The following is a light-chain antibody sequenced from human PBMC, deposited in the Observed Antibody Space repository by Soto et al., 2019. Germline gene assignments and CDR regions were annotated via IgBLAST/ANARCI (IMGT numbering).Light chain of an antibody. CDR1: EALGRNY. CDR2: DAS. CDR3: QQRNSWPPIT. Sequence: ETLLTQSPGTLSLSPGERATLSCRSSEALGRNYLAWYQVKPGQAPRLLIYDASSRASGVPARFSGSGSGTDFTLTISSLEPEDFALYYCQQRNSWPPITFGQGTRLEIK. J-gene: IGKJ5*01. V-gene: IGKV3D-20*02.